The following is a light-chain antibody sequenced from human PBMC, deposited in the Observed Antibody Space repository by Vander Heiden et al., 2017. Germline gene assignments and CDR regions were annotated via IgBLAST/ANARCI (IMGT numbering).Light chain of an antibody. CDR3: QQYYGVPLN. CDR2: WAS. V-gene: IGKV4-1*01. Sequence: DIVMTPSPESQAVPLGVRTTSKCKSNQSLLYSSNNRNYLACYQQKPGQPPKLRIYWASARKSGFPDRFSGSESGTDFTLTISSLQPEDVAVYYCQQYYGVPLNFGGGTKVEI. CDR1: QSLLYSSNNRNY. J-gene: IGKJ4*01.